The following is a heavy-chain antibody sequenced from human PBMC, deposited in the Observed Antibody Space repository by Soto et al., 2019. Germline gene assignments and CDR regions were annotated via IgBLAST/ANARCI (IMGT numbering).Heavy chain of an antibody. D-gene: IGHD5-18*01. CDR1: GYTFTSYG. Sequence: ASVKVSCKASGYTFTSYGMHWVRQAPGQRREWIGGINAGNGNTKYSQKFQGRVTITRDKSASTAYLELSSLRSEDTAVYYCAREDESAYSYGPFDYWGQGTLVTVSS. CDR2: INAGNGNT. V-gene: IGHV1-3*01. CDR3: AREDESAYSYGPFDY. J-gene: IGHJ4*02.